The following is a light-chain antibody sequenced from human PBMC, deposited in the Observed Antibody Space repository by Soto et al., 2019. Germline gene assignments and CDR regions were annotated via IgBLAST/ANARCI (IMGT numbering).Light chain of an antibody. V-gene: IGLV2-8*01. CDR1: TSDVGGYNY. CDR2: EVS. CDR3: RSYAGSNNGV. J-gene: IGLJ2*01. Sequence: QSALTQPPSASGSPGQSVTISCTGTTSDVGGYNYVSWYQQHPGKAPKLMIYEVSKRPSGVPDRFSGSKSGNTASLTVSGLQAEEEADYYCRSYAGSNNGVFGGGTKVTVL.